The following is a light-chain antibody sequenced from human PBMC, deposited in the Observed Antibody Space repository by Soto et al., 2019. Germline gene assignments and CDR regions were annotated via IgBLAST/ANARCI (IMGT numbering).Light chain of an antibody. J-gene: IGKJ1*01. CDR2: DAS. Sequence: DIQMTQSPSTLSASVGDRVTITCRASQSISSWLAWYQQKPGKDPKLLIYDASSLESGVPSRFSGSGSGTEFTLTISSLQPDDCATYYCQQYNSYSPSFGQGTKVEIK. CDR1: QSISSW. V-gene: IGKV1-5*01. CDR3: QQYNSYSPS.